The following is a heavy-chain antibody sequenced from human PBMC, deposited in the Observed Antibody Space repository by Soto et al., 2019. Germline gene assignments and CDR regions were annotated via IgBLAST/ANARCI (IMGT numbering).Heavy chain of an antibody. J-gene: IGHJ5*01. CDR3: ARGVYCTGGRCHSGGWFDS. D-gene: IGHD2-15*01. Sequence: ETLSLTCAVYDGSFSGYYWSWIRQPPGKGLEWIGEINQSGSTNYNPSLKSRVSMSVDTSKKQLSLKLNSVTAADTAVYYCARGVYCTGGRCHSGGWFDSWGQGTLVTVSS. CDR1: DGSFSGYY. V-gene: IGHV4-34*01. CDR2: INQSGST.